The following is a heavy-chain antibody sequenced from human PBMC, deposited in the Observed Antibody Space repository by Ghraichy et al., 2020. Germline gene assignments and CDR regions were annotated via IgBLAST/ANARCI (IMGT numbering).Heavy chain of an antibody. CDR2: ITGSGSNT. V-gene: IGHV3-23*01. J-gene: IGHJ4*02. CDR1: GFTFRSDA. Sequence: GGSLRLSCAGSGFTFRSDAMTWVRQAPGKGLEWVSAITGSGSNTYYADSVKGRFTISRDNSKNTLFLQMTGLRDEDTAVYYGTKGNGVNSGSSGDWGQGTLVTVSS. CDR3: TKGNGVNSGSSGD. D-gene: IGHD1-26*01.